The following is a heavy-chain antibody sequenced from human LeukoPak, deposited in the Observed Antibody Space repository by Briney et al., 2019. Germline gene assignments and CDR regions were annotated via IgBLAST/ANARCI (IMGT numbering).Heavy chain of an antibody. CDR3: ARGLSHGYSTP. V-gene: IGHV4-4*02. D-gene: IGHD6-13*01. Sequence: SDTLSLTCAVPGGSISSSNWWSWVRQPPGKGLEWIGSIYYSGSTYYKPSLKSRVTISLDTSKNQFSLKLSSVTAADTAVYYCARGLSHGYSTPWGQGTLVTVSS. CDR2: IYYSGST. J-gene: IGHJ5*02. CDR1: GGSISSSNW.